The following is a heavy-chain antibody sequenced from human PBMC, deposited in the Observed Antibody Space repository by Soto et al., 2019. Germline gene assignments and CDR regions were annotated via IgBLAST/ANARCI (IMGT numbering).Heavy chain of an antibody. D-gene: IGHD6-25*01. J-gene: IGHJ4*02. V-gene: IGHV2-5*02. CDR1: GFPLSTREVG. Sequence: SGPTLVNPTQTLTLTCTFSGFPLSTREVGVGWIRQPPEKALEWLAFIYWDDEKHYSPSLKSRLTITKDTSKNQVVLTMTNMDPVDTATYYCAHRVRRTAFDYWGQGTLVTVSS. CDR2: IYWDDEK. CDR3: AHRVRRTAFDY.